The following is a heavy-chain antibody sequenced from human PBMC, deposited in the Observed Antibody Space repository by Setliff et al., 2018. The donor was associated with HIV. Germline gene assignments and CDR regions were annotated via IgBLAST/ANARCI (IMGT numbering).Heavy chain of an antibody. D-gene: IGHD6-13*01. V-gene: IGHV4-34*01. Sequence: SETLSLTCAVYGGSFSDHYWNWIRQAPGKGLEWIGEINHSGNTGGTNYNPSLKSRVTISLDTSKDQFSLKLTSVTAADTAVYYCARHESGRSSSWSNFDYWGQGTLVTVSS. CDR3: ARHESGRSSSWSNFDY. CDR1: GGSFSDHY. J-gene: IGHJ4*02. CDR2: INHSGNTGGT.